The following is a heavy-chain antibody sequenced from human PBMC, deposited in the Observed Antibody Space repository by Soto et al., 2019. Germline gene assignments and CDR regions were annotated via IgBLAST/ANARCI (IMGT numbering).Heavy chain of an antibody. CDR2: IIPIFGTA. V-gene: IGHV1-69*12. CDR3: AAPRGEQLFRGMDV. D-gene: IGHD6-13*01. J-gene: IGHJ6*02. Sequence: QVQLVQSGAEVKKPGSSVKVSCKASGGTFSSYAISWVRQAPGQGLEWMGGIIPIFGTANYAQKLQGRGTITADESTSTAYMELSSLRSEDTAVYYCAAPRGEQLFRGMDVWGQGTTVTVSS. CDR1: GGTFSSYA.